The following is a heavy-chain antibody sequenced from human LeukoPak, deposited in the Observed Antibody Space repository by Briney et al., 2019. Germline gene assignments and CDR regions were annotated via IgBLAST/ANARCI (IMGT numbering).Heavy chain of an antibody. D-gene: IGHD2-15*01. V-gene: IGHV3-7*01. CDR1: GFIFKKYW. Sequence: GGSLRLSCAASGFIFKKYWMNWVRQVPGKGLECLANIKEDGSETYYADSVKGRFTISRDNPKNLLFLQINSLRVEDTAVYYCARAKDIAAFDYWGQGTLVTVSS. CDR2: IKEDGSET. J-gene: IGHJ4*02. CDR3: ARAKDIAAFDY.